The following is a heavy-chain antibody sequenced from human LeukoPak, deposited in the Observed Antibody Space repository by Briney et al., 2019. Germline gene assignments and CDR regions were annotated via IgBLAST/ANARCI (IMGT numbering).Heavy chain of an antibody. D-gene: IGHD5-18*01. CDR3: ASLMDTAKTNPFDY. V-gene: IGHV3-30*03. J-gene: IGHJ4*02. CDR1: GITFSSYG. CDR2: ISYDGSNK. Sequence: GRSLRLSCAASGITFSSYGMHWVRQAPGKGLEWVAVISYDGSNKYYADSVKGRFTISRDNSKNTLYLQMNSLRAEDTAVYYCASLMDTAKTNPFDYWGQGTLVTVSS.